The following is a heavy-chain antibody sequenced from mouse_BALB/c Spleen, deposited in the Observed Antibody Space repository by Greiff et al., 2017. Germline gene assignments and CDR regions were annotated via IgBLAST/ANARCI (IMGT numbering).Heavy chain of an antibody. D-gene: IGHD2-13*01. CDR1: GYSITSGYY. J-gene: IGHJ3*01. V-gene: IGHV3-6*02. Sequence: EVKLVESGPGLVKPSQSLSLTCSVTGYSITSGYYWNWIRQFPGNKLEWMGYISYDGSNNYNPSLKNRISITRDTSKNQFFLKLNSVTTEDTATYYCARGDWPFAYWGQGTLVTVSA. CDR3: ARGDWPFAY. CDR2: ISYDGSN.